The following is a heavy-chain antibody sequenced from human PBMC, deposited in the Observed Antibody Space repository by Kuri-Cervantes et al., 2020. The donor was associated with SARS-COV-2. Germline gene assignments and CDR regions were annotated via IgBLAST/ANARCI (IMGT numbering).Heavy chain of an antibody. CDR1: GYTFTSYY. V-gene: IGHV1-46*01. D-gene: IGHD3-3*01. CDR3: ARGGDFWYFYYGMDV. Sequence: ASVKVSCKASGYTFTSYYMHWVRQAPGQGLEWMGIINPSGGSTSYAQKFQGRVTITRDTSASTAYMELSSLRSEDTAVYYCARGGDFWYFYYGMDVWGQGTTVTVSS. J-gene: IGHJ6*02. CDR2: INPSGGST.